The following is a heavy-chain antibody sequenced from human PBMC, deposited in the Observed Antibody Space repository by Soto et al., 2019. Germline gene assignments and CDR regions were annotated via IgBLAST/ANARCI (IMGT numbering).Heavy chain of an antibody. J-gene: IGHJ3*02. V-gene: IGHV2-5*02. CDR3: AHSHKRGLYLFAFDI. D-gene: IGHD2-15*01. Sequence: QITLKESGPTLVKPTQTLTLTCTFSGFSLSTSGVGVGWIRQPPGKALEWLALIYWDDDKRYSPSLKSRLTITKDPSKNQVDLTMTNMAPVDTATYYCAHSHKRGLYLFAFDIWGQGTMVTVSS. CDR2: IYWDDDK. CDR1: GFSLSTSGVG.